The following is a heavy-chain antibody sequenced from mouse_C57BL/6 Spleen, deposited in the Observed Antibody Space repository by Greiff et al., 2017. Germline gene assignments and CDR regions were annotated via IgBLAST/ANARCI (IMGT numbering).Heavy chain of an antibody. Sequence: EVQGVASGPELVKPGASVKISCKASGYSFTGYYMNWVKQSPEKSLEWIGELNPSTGGTTYNQTFKAKATLTVAKSSSTASMQLKSLTSEGSAVYYCARGDSIAMDYWGQGTSVTVSS. D-gene: IGHD3-3*01. CDR2: LNPSTGGT. CDR1: GYSFTGYY. J-gene: IGHJ4*01. V-gene: IGHV1-42*01. CDR3: ARGDSIAMDY.